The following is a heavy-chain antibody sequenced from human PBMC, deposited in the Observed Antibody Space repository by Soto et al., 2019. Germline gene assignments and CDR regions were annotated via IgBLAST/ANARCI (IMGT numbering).Heavy chain of an antibody. V-gene: IGHV3-21*06. CDR3: ARESEDLTSNFDY. CDR2: ISSTTNYI. Sequence: GGSLRLSCAASGFTFIRYSMNWVRQAPGKGLEWVSSISSTTNYIYYGDSMKGRFTISRDNAKNSLYLEMNSLRAEDTAVYYCARESEDLTSNFDYWGQGTLVTVSS. J-gene: IGHJ4*02. CDR1: GFTFIRYS.